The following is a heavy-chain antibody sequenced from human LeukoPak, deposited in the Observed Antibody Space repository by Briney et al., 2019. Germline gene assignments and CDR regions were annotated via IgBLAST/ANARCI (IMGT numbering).Heavy chain of an antibody. CDR2: IYYSGST. D-gene: IGHD3-3*01. J-gene: IGHJ6*03. V-gene: IGHV4-38-2*01. CDR1: GFTFSDHY. Sequence: LRLSCAASGFTFSDHYMDWVRQPPGKGLEWIGSIYYSGSTYYNPSLKSRVTISVDTSKNQFSLKLSSVTAADTAVYYCARVRFLEWLGYYYYMDVWGKGTTVTVSS. CDR3: ARVRFLEWLGYYYYMDV.